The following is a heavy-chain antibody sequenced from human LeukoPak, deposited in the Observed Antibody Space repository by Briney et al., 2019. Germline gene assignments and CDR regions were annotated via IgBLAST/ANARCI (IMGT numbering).Heavy chain of an antibody. J-gene: IGHJ4*02. CDR3: ARLERWLTIKD. CDR1: GGSITFYY. D-gene: IGHD5-24*01. V-gene: IGHV4-59*08. Sequence: MASETLSLTCTVSGGSITFYYWHWMRQPPGKGLEWIGYIYYSGSTNYNPSLKSRVTISVDTSKNQFSLKLSSVTAADTAVYYCARLERWLTIKDWGQGTLVTVSS. CDR2: IYYSGST.